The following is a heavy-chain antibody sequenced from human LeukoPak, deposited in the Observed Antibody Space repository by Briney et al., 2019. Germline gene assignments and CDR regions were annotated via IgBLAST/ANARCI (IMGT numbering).Heavy chain of an antibody. CDR1: GYTFTSYG. CDR3: ARTSTYYDILTGYYRRSPNYYYYYMDV. V-gene: IGHV1-18*01. J-gene: IGHJ6*03. CDR2: ISAYNGNT. Sequence: ASVKVSCKASGYTFTSYGISWVRQAPGQGLEWMGWISAYNGNTNYAQKLQGRVTITTDTSTSTAYMELRSLRSDDTAVYYCARTSTYYDILTGYYRRSPNYYYYYMDVWGKGTTVTVSS. D-gene: IGHD3-9*01.